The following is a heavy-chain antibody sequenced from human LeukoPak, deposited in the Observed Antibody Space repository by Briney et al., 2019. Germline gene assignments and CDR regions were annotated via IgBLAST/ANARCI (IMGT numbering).Heavy chain of an antibody. CDR3: ARDRPGGSSSDY. CDR1: GGSFSGYY. V-gene: IGHV4-34*01. Sequence: SETLSLTCAVYGGSFSGYYWSWIRQPPGKGLEWIGEINHSGSTNYNPSLKSRVTISVDTSKNQFSLKLSSVTAADTAVYYCARDRPGGSSSDYWGQGTLVTVSS. D-gene: IGHD6-6*01. CDR2: INHSGST. J-gene: IGHJ4*02.